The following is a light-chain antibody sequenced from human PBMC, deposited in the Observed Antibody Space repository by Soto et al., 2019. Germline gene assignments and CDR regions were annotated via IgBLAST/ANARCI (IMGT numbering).Light chain of an antibody. J-gene: IGKJ1*01. CDR3: QQYNSYSWT. V-gene: IGKV1-5*03. Sequence: DIQMTQSPSTLSASVGDRVTITCRASQSLTNWLAWYQQKPGKSPKLLIYKAYSLESGVPSRFSGSGSGTEFALTISSLQPDDFATYYCQQYNSYSWTFGQGTKVDIK. CDR2: KAY. CDR1: QSLTNW.